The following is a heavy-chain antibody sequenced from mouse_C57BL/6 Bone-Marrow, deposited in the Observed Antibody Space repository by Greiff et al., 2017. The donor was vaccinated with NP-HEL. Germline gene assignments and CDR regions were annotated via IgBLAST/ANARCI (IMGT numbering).Heavy chain of an antibody. CDR3: GRRGGAITGSFAY. CDR1: GYTFTDHI. Sequence: VQLQQSGAELASPGASVTLSCKASGYTFTDHIMNWVNKRPGQGLEWIGRIYPVSGETNYNQKFMGKATFSVDRSSSTVYMVLNSLTSEDPAVYYCGRRGGAITGSFAYWGQGTLVTVSA. J-gene: IGHJ3*01. V-gene: IGHV1-11*01. D-gene: IGHD4-1*01. CDR2: IYPVSGET.